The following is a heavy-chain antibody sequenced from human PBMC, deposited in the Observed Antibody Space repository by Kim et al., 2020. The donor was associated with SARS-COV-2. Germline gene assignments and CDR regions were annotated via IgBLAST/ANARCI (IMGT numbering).Heavy chain of an antibody. J-gene: IGHJ4*02. CDR3: ARDKLWFGEWDY. D-gene: IGHD3-10*01. CDR1: GFTFSDYY. V-gene: IGHV3-11*06. CDR2: ISSSSSYT. Sequence: GGSLRLSCAASGFTFSDYYMSWIRQAPGKGLEWVSYISSSSSYTNYADSVKGRFTISRDNAKNSLYLQMNSLRAEDTAVYYCARDKLWFGEWDYWGQGTLVTVSS.